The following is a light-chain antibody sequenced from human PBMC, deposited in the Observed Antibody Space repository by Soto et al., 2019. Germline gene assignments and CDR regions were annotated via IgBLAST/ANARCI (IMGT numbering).Light chain of an antibody. V-gene: IGLV2-14*01. J-gene: IGLJ2*01. CDR2: EVS. Sequence: QTASVSGSPGQSITISCTGTSSDIGGYNYVSWYQHHPGQAPKLIIFEVSHRPSGVSNRFSGSKSGNTASLTISGLQTEDEADYYCTSYTRTRNLLFGGGTKLTVL. CDR3: TSYTRTRNLL. CDR1: SSDIGGYNY.